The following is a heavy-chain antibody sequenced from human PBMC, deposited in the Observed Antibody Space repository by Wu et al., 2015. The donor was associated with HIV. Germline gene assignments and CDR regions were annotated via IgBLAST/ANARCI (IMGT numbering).Heavy chain of an antibody. CDR3: ARDIESGWYFADHYYYYGMDV. V-gene: IGHV1-2*02. CDR2: INPNSGGT. D-gene: IGHD6-19*01. CDR1: GYTFTGYY. J-gene: IGHJ6*02. Sequence: QVQLVQSGAEVKKPGASVKVSCKASGYTFTGYYMHWVRQAPGQGLEWMGWINPNSGGTNYAQKFQGRVTMTRDTSISTAYMELSRLRSDDTAVYYCARDIESGWYFADHYYYYGMDVWGQGTTVTVSS.